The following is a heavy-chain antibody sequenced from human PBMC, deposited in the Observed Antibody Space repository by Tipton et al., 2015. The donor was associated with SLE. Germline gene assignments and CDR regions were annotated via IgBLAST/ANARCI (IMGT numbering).Heavy chain of an antibody. Sequence: TLSLTCTVSGDSISNGDDYWSWIRQPPGKGLEWIGNIYYGGGTYYNPSLKSRVTMSVDTSKNQFSLKLSSVTAADTAVYYCARAGGGDSNWFDPWGQGTLVTVSS. J-gene: IGHJ5*02. CDR2: IYYGGGT. V-gene: IGHV4-30-4*08. CDR1: GDSISNGDDY. D-gene: IGHD2-21*01. CDR3: ARAGGGDSNWFDP.